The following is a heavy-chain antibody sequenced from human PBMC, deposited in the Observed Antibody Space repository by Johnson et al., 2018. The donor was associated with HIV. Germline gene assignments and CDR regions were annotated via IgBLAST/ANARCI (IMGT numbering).Heavy chain of an antibody. V-gene: IGHV3-66*01. CDR3: AKERGYSYGRGAFDI. J-gene: IGHJ3*02. CDR1: GFSVSNNY. D-gene: IGHD5-18*01. CDR2: IYSGGST. Sequence: VQLVESGGGLVQPGGSLRLSCGASGFSVSNNYMNWVRQAPGKGLEWVSVIYSGGSTYYADSVRGRFTISRDNSRNTLYLQMNSLRAEDTAVYYCAKERGYSYGRGAFDIWGQGTMVTVSS.